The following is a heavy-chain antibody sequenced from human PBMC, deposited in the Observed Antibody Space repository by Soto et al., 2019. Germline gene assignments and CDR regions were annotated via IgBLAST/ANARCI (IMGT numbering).Heavy chain of an antibody. CDR1: TESLRGYY. J-gene: IGHJ5*02. D-gene: IGHD6-19*01. CDR3: ARGLFSSGWYSYFDP. Sequence: QVQLQQRGAGLLRPSETLSLTCAVSTESLRGYYWTWIRQSPGKGLEWIGEISQSGFTNYNPSLESRVTLSGDTSKSECSLHLTSMTAADTALYYCARGLFSSGWYSYFDPWGQGTPVTVSS. V-gene: IGHV4-34*01. CDR2: ISQSGFT.